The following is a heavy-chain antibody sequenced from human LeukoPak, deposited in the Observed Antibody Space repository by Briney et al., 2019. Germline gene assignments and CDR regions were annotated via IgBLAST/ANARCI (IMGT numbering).Heavy chain of an antibody. CDR3: ARGYYDSSGYYL. D-gene: IGHD3-22*01. J-gene: IGHJ5*02. V-gene: IGHV1-69*13. CDR2: IIPIFGTA. CDR1: GGTFSSYA. Sequence: SVKVSCKASGGTFSSYAISWVRQAPGQGLEWMGGIIPIFGTANYAQKFQGRVTITADESTGTAYMELSSLRSEDTAVYYCARGYYDSSGYYLWGQGTLVTVSS.